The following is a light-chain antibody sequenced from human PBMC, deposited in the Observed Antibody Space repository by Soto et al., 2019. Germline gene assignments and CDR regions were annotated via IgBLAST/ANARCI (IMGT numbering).Light chain of an antibody. Sequence: DIQMTQSPSSLSASFGDRVTLTCRASRNIDTYLNWYQQKPGTAPKLLMYGASSLHSGVPSRFSGSGSGTDFTLTISSLQPEDFATYYCQHYNSYSEAFGQGTKVELK. CDR1: RNIDTY. CDR2: GAS. CDR3: QHYNSYSEA. V-gene: IGKV1-39*01. J-gene: IGKJ1*01.